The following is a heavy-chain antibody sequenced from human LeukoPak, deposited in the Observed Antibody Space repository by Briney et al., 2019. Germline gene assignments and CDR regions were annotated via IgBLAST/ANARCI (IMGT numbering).Heavy chain of an antibody. CDR1: GGSFSGYY. CDR2: INHSGST. Sequence: SEILSLTCAVYGGSFSGYYWSWIRQPPGKGLEWIGEINHSGSTNYNPSLKSRVTISVDTSKNQFSLKLSSVTAADTAVYYCARGVVRGVIATWGQGTLVTVSS. D-gene: IGHD3-10*01. J-gene: IGHJ4*02. CDR3: ARGVVRGVIAT. V-gene: IGHV4-34*01.